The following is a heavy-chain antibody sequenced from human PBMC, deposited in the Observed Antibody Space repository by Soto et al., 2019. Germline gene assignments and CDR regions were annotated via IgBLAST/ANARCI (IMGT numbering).Heavy chain of an antibody. Sequence: QVQLVESGGGVVQPGRSLSLSCAASGFTFSSYAMHWVRQAPGKALEWVAVISYDGSNKYYADSVKGRFTISRDNSKNTLYLQMNSLRAEDTAVYYCARDGTLYDFQYYFDYWGKGTLVTVSS. V-gene: IGHV3-30-3*01. CDR3: ARDGTLYDFQYYFDY. CDR1: GFTFSSYA. CDR2: ISYDGSNK. D-gene: IGHD3-3*01. J-gene: IGHJ4*02.